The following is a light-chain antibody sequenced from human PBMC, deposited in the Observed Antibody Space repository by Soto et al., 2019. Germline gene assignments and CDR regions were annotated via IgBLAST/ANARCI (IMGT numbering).Light chain of an antibody. V-gene: IGKV3-20*01. CDR3: QQRGSSPLT. CDR2: DAS. CDR1: QSVSSSY. Sequence: EIVLTQSPATLSLSPGARATLSCRASQSVSSSYLAWYQQKPGQAPRLLIYDASSRATGIPDRFSGSGSGTDFTLTISRLEPEDFAVYYCQQRGSSPLTFGGGTKVDIK. J-gene: IGKJ4*01.